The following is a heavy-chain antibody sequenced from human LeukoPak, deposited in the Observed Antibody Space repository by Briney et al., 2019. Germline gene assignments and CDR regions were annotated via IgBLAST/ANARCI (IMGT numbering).Heavy chain of an antibody. J-gene: IGHJ6*03. D-gene: IGHD1-26*01. V-gene: IGHV6-1*01. CDR2: TYYRSKWYN. Sequence: QTLSLTCAISGDSVSSNSAAWNWIRQSPSRGLEWLGRTYYRSKWYNDYAVSVKSRITINPDTSKNQFSLQLNSVTPEDTAVYYCARDQEIVGATIDYYYYYMDVWGKGTTVTVSS. CDR3: ARDQEIVGATIDYYYYYMDV. CDR1: GDSVSSNSAA.